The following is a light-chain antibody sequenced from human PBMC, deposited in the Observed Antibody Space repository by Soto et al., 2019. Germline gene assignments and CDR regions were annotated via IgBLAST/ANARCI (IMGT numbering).Light chain of an antibody. Sequence: QPVLTQPPSVSGAPGQGVTISCTGSTSNIGAGFDVHWYQHLPGTAPKLLIFGNTNRPSGVPHRFSGSKSGTSASLAITGLQAEDEADYYCQSYDSSLRSSVFGGGTKLTVL. V-gene: IGLV1-40*01. CDR1: TSNIGAGFD. CDR2: GNT. J-gene: IGLJ3*02. CDR3: QSYDSSLRSSV.